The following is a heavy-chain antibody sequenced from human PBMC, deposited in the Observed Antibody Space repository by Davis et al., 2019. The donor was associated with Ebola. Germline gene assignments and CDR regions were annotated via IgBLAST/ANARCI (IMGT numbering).Heavy chain of an antibody. J-gene: IGHJ5*02. V-gene: IGHV1-8*01. D-gene: IGHD2-2*01. Sequence: ASVKVSCKASGYTFTSYDINWVRQATGQGLEWMGWMNPNSGNTGYAQKFQGRVTMTRNTSISTAYMELSSLRSEDTAVYYCARGDCSSTSCYYFWFDPWGQGTLVTVSS. CDR2: MNPNSGNT. CDR1: GYTFTSYD. CDR3: ARGDCSSTSCYYFWFDP.